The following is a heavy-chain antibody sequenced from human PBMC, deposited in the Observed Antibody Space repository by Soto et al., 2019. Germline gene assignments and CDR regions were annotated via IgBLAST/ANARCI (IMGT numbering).Heavy chain of an antibody. Sequence: QITLKESGPTLVEPTQTLTLTCTFSGFSLSSTRMAVGWIRQPPGKALEWLALIYWDDDKRYSPFLKSRLTITKDTSKNQVVLTMSNMDPLDTARYYCAHIVVAGLGYYFDYWGQGTLLTVSS. CDR3: AHIVVAGLGYYFDY. CDR2: IYWDDDK. V-gene: IGHV2-5*02. CDR1: GFSLSSTRMA. J-gene: IGHJ4*02. D-gene: IGHD6-19*01.